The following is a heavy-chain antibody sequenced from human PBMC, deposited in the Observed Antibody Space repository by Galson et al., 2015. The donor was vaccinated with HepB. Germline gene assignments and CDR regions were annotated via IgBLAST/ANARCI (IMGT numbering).Heavy chain of an antibody. V-gene: IGHV3-30-3*01. J-gene: IGHJ4*02. D-gene: IGHD1-14*01. CDR2: ISYDGGKK. Sequence: LRLSCAASGIAFSRSDMHWVRQAPGRGLEWVAIISYDGGKKYYAKSVQGRFTISRDNSKSTLFLLMNNMRSEDTAMYYCTRAVREPDSGYFDAWGQGALVTVSS. CDR3: TRAVREPDSGYFDA. CDR1: GIAFSRSD.